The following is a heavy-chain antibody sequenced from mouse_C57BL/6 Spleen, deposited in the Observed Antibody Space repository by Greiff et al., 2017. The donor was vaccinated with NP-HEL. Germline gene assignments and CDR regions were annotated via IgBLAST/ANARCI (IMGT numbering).Heavy chain of an antibody. Sequence: VQLQQSGAELVRPGTSVKVSCKASGYAFPNYLIEWVKQRPGQGLEWIGVINPGSGGTNYNEKFKGKATLTADKSSSTAYMQLSSLTSEDSAVYFCARSITPWYFDVWGTGTTVTVSS. D-gene: IGHD1-1*01. J-gene: IGHJ1*03. CDR3: ARSITPWYFDV. CDR2: INPGSGGT. V-gene: IGHV1-54*01. CDR1: GYAFPNYL.